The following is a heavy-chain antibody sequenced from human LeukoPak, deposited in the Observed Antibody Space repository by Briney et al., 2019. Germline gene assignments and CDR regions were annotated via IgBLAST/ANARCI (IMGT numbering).Heavy chain of an antibody. CDR1: GGSISSGDYY. CDR2: VHLDGRT. CDR3: AREGGFYRPLDY. D-gene: IGHD3-3*01. V-gene: IGHV4-39*07. J-gene: IGHJ4*02. Sequence: SETLSLTCTVSGGSISSGDYYWSWIRPRPGKGLEWHGEVHLDGRTNYNPSLKCRFIVSVHLPEYHISLKLTSVTAADTAVYYCAREGGFYRPLDYSGQGTLVTVSS.